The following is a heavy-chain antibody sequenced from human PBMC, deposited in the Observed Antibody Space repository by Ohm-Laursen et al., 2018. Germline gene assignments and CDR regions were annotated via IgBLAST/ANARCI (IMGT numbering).Heavy chain of an antibody. CDR3: ARGSEGPSPPY. V-gene: IGHV3-74*01. Sequence: SLRLSCTASGFTFSSFYMHWVRQAPGKGLEWASRISDDATSTNYAGSVKGRFTISRDNAKSTLYLQMTSLNAGDTAVYYCARGSEGPSPPYWGQGTLVTVSS. CDR2: ISDDATST. CDR1: GFTFSSFY. J-gene: IGHJ4*02.